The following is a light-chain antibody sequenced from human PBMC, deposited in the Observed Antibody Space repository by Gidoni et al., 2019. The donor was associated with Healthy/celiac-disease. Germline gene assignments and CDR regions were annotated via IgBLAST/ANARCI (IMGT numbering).Light chain of an antibody. CDR3: QSYDSSLSALYV. CDR2: GNS. CDR1: SSNIGAGYD. Sequence: QSVLTHPPSLSGPPGQGVTISCTGSSSNIGAGYDVHWYQQLPGTAPKLLIYGNSNRPSGVPDRFSGSKSGTSASLAITGLQAEDEADYYCQSYDSSLSALYVFGTGTKVTVL. J-gene: IGLJ1*01. V-gene: IGLV1-40*01.